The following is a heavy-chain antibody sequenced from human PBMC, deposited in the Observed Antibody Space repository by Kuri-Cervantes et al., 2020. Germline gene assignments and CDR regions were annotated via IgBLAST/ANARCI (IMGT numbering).Heavy chain of an antibody. V-gene: IGHV4-34*01. D-gene: IGHD5-18*01. Sequence: SETLSLTCAVYGGSFSGYYWSWIRQPPGKGLEWIGEINHSGSTNYNPSLKSRVTISVDTSKNQFSLKLSSVTAADTAVYYCARDYVDKSMVTLHYYCIDVWGKGTTVTVSS. J-gene: IGHJ6*03. CDR3: ARDYVDKSMVTLHYYCIDV. CDR1: GGSFSGYY. CDR2: INHSGST.